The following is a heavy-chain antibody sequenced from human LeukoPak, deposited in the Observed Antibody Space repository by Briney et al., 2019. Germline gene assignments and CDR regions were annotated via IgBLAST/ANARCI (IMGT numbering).Heavy chain of an antibody. D-gene: IGHD2-2*02. CDR1: GGSISSSSYY. V-gene: IGHV4-39*01. Sequence: SETLSLTCTVSGGSISSSSYYWGWIRQPPGQGLEWIGSIYYSGSTYYNPSLKSRVTISVGTSKNQFSLKLSSVTAADTAVYYCATGVVPAAIDWFDPWGQGTLVTVSS. CDR2: IYYSGST. J-gene: IGHJ5*02. CDR3: ATGVVPAAIDWFDP.